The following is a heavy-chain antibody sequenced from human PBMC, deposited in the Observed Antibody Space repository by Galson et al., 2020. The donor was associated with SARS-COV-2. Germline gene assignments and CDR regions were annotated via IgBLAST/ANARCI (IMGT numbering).Heavy chain of an antibody. CDR3: ARPLERVNYYYYGMDV. J-gene: IGHJ6*02. V-gene: IGHV1-69*13. CDR2: IIPIFGTA. Sequence: SVKVSCKASGGTFSSYAISWVRQAPGQGLEWMGGIIPIFGTANYAQKFQGRVTITADESTSTAYMELSSLRSEDTAVYYCARPLERVNYYYYGMDVWGQGTTVTVSS. CDR1: GGTFSSYA. D-gene: IGHD1-1*01.